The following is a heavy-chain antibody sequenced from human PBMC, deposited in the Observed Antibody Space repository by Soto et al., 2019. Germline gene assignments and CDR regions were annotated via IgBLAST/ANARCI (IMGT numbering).Heavy chain of an antibody. Sequence: PGGSLRLSCVASGFAFSTHAMSWVRQAPGKGLEWVSTFSGSGGNIYYAEPMKGRLTISRDDSKNTLYLQMNSLRVEDTAVYYCAKDPPWTVGPLAMDVWGQGTTVTVSS. V-gene: IGHV3-23*01. J-gene: IGHJ6*02. CDR1: GFAFSTHA. D-gene: IGHD1-26*01. CDR2: FSGSGGNI. CDR3: AKDPPWTVGPLAMDV.